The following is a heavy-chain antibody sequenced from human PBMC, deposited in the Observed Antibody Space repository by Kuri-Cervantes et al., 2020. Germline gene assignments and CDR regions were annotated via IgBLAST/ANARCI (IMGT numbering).Heavy chain of an antibody. D-gene: IGHD4-11*01. V-gene: IGHV4-39*01. CDR3: ARHEWYSNYYFDC. Sequence: LRLSCNESGGSISSSSHYWGWIRQPPGKGLEWIGSIYYSGSTYYNPSLKSRVTISVDTSKNQFSLKLSSVTAADTAVYYCARHEWYSNYYFDCRGQGTLVTVSS. CDR1: GGSISSSSHY. CDR2: IYYSGST. J-gene: IGHJ4*02.